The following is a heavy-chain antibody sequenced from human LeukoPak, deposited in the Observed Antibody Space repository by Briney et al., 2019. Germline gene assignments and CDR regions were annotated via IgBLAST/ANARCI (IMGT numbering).Heavy chain of an antibody. D-gene: IGHD2-2*01. CDR1: GFTFSDYY. Sequence: GGSLRLSCAGSGFTFSDYYMSWIRQAPGKGLEWVSYISSSDSTIYYTDSVKGRFTISRDNAKNSLYLQMNSLRAYDTAVYYCARADCSSTSCYELDYWGQGTLVTVSS. J-gene: IGHJ4*02. CDR2: ISSSDSTI. V-gene: IGHV3-11*04. CDR3: ARADCSSTSCYELDY.